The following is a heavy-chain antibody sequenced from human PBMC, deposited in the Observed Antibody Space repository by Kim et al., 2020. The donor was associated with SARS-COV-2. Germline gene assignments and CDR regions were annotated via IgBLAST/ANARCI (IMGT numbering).Heavy chain of an antibody. V-gene: IGHV3-21*01. J-gene: IGHJ4*02. D-gene: IGHD1-26*01. Sequence: YDADSVKGRFTISRDNAKNSLYLQMNSLRAEDTAVYYCARDHGGSYPFDYWGQGTLVTVSS. CDR3: ARDHGGSYPFDY.